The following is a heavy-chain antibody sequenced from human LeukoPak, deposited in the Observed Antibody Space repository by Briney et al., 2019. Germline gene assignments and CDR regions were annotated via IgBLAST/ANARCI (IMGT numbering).Heavy chain of an antibody. D-gene: IGHD1-1*01. CDR2: AYDDRDNK. V-gene: IGHV3-33*06. CDR3: AKAPPYKKYFDY. J-gene: IGHJ4*02. CDR1: GFTFISYG. Sequence: GGSLRLSCAASGFTFISYGMHWVRQSPGKGLEWVAVAYDDRDNKYHADSVKGRFTVSKDNSKNTLYLQMNSLRAEDTAVYYCAKAPPYKKYFDYWGQGTLVTVSS.